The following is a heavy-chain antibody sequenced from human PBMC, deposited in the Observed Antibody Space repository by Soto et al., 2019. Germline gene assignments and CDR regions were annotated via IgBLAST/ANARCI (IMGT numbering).Heavy chain of an antibody. CDR3: ARDHVRDGSGSYPPRASWFDP. Sequence: LSLTCAVSGYSISSGYYWGWIRQPPGKGLEWIGSIYHSGSTYYNPSLKSRVTISVDTSKNQFSLKLSSVTAADTAVYYCARDHVRDGSGSYPPRASWFDPWGQGTLVTVSS. J-gene: IGHJ5*02. CDR1: GYSISSGYY. D-gene: IGHD3-10*01. V-gene: IGHV4-38-2*02. CDR2: IYHSGST.